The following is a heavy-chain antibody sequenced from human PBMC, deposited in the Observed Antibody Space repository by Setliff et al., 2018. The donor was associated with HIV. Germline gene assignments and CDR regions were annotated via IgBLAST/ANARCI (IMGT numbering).Heavy chain of an antibody. CDR1: GFTFSSYA. CDR2: ISGSGGST. V-gene: IGHV3-23*01. CDR3: ARDRVAAKASSYDY. J-gene: IGHJ4*02. D-gene: IGHD2-15*01. Sequence: GGSLRLSCAASGFTFSSYAMSWVRQAPGKGLEWVSAISGSGGSTSYAQKFQDRVTMTSDTSTSTIYMELSSLRSEDTAVFYCARDRVAAKASSYDYWGRGTLVTVSS.